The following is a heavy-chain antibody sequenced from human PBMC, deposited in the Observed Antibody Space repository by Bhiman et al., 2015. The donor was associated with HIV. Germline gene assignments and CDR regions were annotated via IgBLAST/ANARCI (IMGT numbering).Heavy chain of an antibody. CDR3: ARGLYDSSGYYYSHEAFDI. CDR2: IGTAGDT. CDR1: GFTFSSYD. Sequence: VQLVESGGGVVQPGGSLRLSCAASGFTFSSYDMHWVRQATGKGLEWVSAIGTAGDTYYPGSVKGRFTISRENAKNSLYLQMNSLRAGDTAVYYCARGLYDSSGYYYSHEAFDIWGQGTMVTVSS. V-gene: IGHV3-13*01. D-gene: IGHD3-22*01. J-gene: IGHJ3*02.